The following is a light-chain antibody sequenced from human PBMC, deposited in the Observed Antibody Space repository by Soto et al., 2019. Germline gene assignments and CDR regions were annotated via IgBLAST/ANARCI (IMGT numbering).Light chain of an antibody. J-gene: IGKJ2*01. CDR1: QSISNY. CDR3: QQSYSTPYT. CDR2: GAS. V-gene: IGKV1-39*01. Sequence: DIQMTHSPPSLSASVGARVTITCRATQSISNYLNWYQQKPGKAPKLLIYGASSLESGVPSRFSGSGSGTDFTLTIASLQPEDFGTYYCQQSYSTPYTFGQGTKLVIK.